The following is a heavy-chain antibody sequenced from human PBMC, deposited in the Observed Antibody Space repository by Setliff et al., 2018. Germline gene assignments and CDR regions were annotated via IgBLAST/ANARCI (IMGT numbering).Heavy chain of an antibody. D-gene: IGHD2-15*01. CDR2: ISRGGDI. CDR3: AKYTRVVTTTCFDY. Sequence: GGSLRLSCVASGFTFSSCSMNWVRQAPGKGLEWVSYISRGGDIQYGDSVKGRFTISRDNAKNSLYLQMNSLRAEDTAVYYCAKYTRVVTTTCFDYWGQGTLVTVSS. J-gene: IGHJ4*02. V-gene: IGHV3-48*01. CDR1: GFTFSSCS.